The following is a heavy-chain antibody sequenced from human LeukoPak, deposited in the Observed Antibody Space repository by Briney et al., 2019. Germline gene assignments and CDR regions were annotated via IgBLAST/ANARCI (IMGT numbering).Heavy chain of an antibody. Sequence: SQTLSLTCTVSGGSISSGGYYWSWIRQHPGKGLEWIGYIYYSGSTYYNPSLKSRVTISIDTSKNQFSLKLSSVTAADTAVYYCARVLGGDGYNDGFDYWGQGTLVTVSS. CDR2: IYYSGST. J-gene: IGHJ4*02. V-gene: IGHV4-30-4*08. D-gene: IGHD5-24*01. CDR3: ARVLGGDGYNDGFDY. CDR1: GGSISSGGYY.